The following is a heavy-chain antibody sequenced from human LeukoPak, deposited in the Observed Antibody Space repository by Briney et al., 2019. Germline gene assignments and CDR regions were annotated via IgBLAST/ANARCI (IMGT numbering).Heavy chain of an antibody. J-gene: IGHJ6*02. Sequence: GGSLRLSCAASGFTFSSYSMNCVRQAPGKGLEWVSSISSSSSYIYYADSVEGRFTISRDNAKNSLYLQMNSLRAEDTAVYYCARERVDYGDYYYYGMDVWGQGTTVTVSS. CDR3: ARERVDYGDYYYYGMDV. D-gene: IGHD4-17*01. V-gene: IGHV3-21*01. CDR1: GFTFSSYS. CDR2: ISSSSSYI.